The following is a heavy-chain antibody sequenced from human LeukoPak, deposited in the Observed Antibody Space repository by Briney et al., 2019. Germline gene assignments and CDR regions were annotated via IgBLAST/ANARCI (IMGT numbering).Heavy chain of an antibody. CDR1: GFTFSSYS. V-gene: IGHV3-48*01. Sequence: PGGSLRLSCAASGFTFSSYSMNWVRQAPGKGLEWVSYISSSSSTIYYADSVKGRFTISRDNAKNSLYLQMNSLRAEDTAVYYCAGQTSSGWSHQFYWGQGTLVTVSS. CDR3: AGQTSSGWSHQFY. D-gene: IGHD6-19*01. J-gene: IGHJ4*02. CDR2: ISSSSSTI.